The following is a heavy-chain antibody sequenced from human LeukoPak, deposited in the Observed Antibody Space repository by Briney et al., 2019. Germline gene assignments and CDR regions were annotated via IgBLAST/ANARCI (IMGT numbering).Heavy chain of an antibody. CDR2: ISDLGGTT. Sequence: PTGGSLRLSCAASGFTFSSYAMSWVRQAPGKGLEWVSGISDLGGTTYYAESVKGRFTVSRDNTKNTLYLQINSLRPEDTAVYYCAKFKMTTLNPFDWWGQGTLVTVSS. J-gene: IGHJ4*02. CDR3: AKFKMTTLNPFDW. V-gene: IGHV3-23*01. CDR1: GFTFSSYA. D-gene: IGHD4-17*01.